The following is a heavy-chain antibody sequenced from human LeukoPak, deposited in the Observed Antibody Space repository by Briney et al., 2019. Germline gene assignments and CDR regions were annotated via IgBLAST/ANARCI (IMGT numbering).Heavy chain of an antibody. V-gene: IGHV4-59*08. CDR1: GGSISSYY. CDR2: IYYSGST. J-gene: IGHJ4*02. CDR3: ARQRRPGYSYGPFDY. D-gene: IGHD5-18*01. Sequence: SETLSLTCTVSGGSISSYYWSWIRQPPGKGLEWIGYIYYSGSTNYNPSLKSRVTISVDTSKNQFSLKLSSVTAAGTAVYYCARQRRPGYSYGPFDYWGQGTLVTVSS.